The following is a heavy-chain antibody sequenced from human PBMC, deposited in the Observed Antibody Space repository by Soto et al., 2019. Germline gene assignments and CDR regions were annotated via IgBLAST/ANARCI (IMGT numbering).Heavy chain of an antibody. CDR1: GFTFSSYA. J-gene: IGHJ4*02. CDR2: ISGSGGST. V-gene: IGHV3-23*01. CDR3: AKDHSSSWLFDY. D-gene: IGHD6-13*01. Sequence: PGGSLRLSCAASGFTFSSYAMSWVRQAPGKGLEWVSAISGSGGSTYYADSVKGRFTIYRDNSKKTLYLQMNSLRAEDTAVYYCAKDHSSSWLFDYWGQGTLVTVSX.